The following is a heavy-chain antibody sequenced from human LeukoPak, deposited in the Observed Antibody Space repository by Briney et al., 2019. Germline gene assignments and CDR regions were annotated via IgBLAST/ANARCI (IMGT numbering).Heavy chain of an antibody. CDR1: SGSIRDKYY. Sequence: SETLSLTCSVSSGSIRDKYYWGWIRQPPGKGLEWIASQYYGSHTYYTPSLESRVTISLDASRNQFSLQLRSVTAADTSVYYCARHWGHNYYYGLGVWGQGTSVIVAS. CDR2: QYYGSHT. J-gene: IGHJ6*02. CDR3: ARHWGHNYYYGLGV. D-gene: IGHD3-16*01. V-gene: IGHV4-39*01.